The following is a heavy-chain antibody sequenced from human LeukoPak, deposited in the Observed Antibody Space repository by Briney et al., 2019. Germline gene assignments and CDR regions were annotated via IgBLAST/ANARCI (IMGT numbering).Heavy chain of an antibody. CDR1: GGSISSSSYY. Sequence: PSETLSLTCTVSGGSISSSSYYWGWIRQPPGKGLEWIGSIYYSGSTYYNPSLKSRVTISVDTSKNQFSLKLSSVTAADTAVYYCARGRARYDILTGYRSNYFDYWGQGTLVTVSS. J-gene: IGHJ4*02. CDR2: IYYSGST. V-gene: IGHV4-39*07. CDR3: ARGRARYDILTGYRSNYFDY. D-gene: IGHD3-9*01.